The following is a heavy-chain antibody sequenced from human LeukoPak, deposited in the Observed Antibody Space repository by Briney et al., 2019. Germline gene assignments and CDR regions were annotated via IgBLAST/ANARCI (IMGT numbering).Heavy chain of an antibody. CDR1: GYTFTSYD. CDR2: MNPNSGNT. V-gene: IGHV1-8*01. CDR3: ASGRQLVYYYYYGMDV. Sequence: GASVKVSCKASGYTFTSYDINWVRQATGQGLEWMGWMNPNSGNTGYAQKFQGRVTMTRNTSISTAYMELSSLRSEDTAVYYCASGRQLVYYYYYGMDVWGQGTTVTVSS. J-gene: IGHJ6*02. D-gene: IGHD6-13*01.